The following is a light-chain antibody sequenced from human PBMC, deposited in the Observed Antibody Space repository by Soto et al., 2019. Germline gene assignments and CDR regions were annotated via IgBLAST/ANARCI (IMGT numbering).Light chain of an antibody. CDR2: EVT. V-gene: IGLV2-14*01. CDR3: SSFTSSTTLV. Sequence: QSALTQPASVSGSPGQSITISCTGTSGDIGGYNYVSWYQQHPGRAPKLLIYEVTNRPSGVSDRFYASKSGNTASLTISRLQAEDEADYHCSSFTSSTTLVFGGGTKLTVL. J-gene: IGLJ3*02. CDR1: SGDIGGYNY.